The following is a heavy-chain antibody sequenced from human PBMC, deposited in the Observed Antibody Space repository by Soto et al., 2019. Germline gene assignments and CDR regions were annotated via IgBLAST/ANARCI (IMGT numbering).Heavy chain of an antibody. D-gene: IGHD6-6*01. Sequence: QVQLVQSGAEVQKPGSSVKVSCKASVGTFSSYAISWVRQAPGQGLQWMGGIIPTFGTANYALKFQSRVTSTADESTSTAYLELSRLRPEDTAVYYCPRGSSIAATYYDYGMDDSGQGTTVTISS. CDR1: VGTFSSYA. CDR3: PRGSSIAATYYDYGMDD. J-gene: IGHJ6*01. CDR2: IIPTFGTA. V-gene: IGHV1-69*01.